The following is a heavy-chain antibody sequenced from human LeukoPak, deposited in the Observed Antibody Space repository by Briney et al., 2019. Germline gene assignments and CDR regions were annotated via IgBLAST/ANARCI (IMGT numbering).Heavy chain of an antibody. V-gene: IGHV4-30-4*08. CDR1: GGSISSGDYY. CDR3: ARRYCSSTSCYTVD. J-gene: IGHJ4*02. D-gene: IGHD2-2*02. Sequence: SETLSLTCTVSGGSISSGDYYWSWIRQPPGKGLEWIGYIYYSGSTYYNPSLKSRVTISVDTSKNQFSLKLSSVTAADTAVYYCARRYCSSTSCYTVDWGQGTLVTVSS. CDR2: IYYSGST.